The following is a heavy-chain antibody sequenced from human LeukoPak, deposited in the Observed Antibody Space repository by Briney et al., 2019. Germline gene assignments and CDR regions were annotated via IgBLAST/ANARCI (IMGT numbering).Heavy chain of an antibody. CDR1: GGSFSGYY. Sequence: SETLSLTCAVYGGSFSGYYWSWIRQPPEKGLEWIGEINHLGSTNYNPSLKSRVTISVDTSKKQFSLNLTSVTAADTAVYYCARDPNYYGSGSHEAFDIWGQGTMVTVSS. CDR2: INHLGST. CDR3: ARDPNYYGSGSHEAFDI. D-gene: IGHD3-10*01. V-gene: IGHV4-34*01. J-gene: IGHJ3*02.